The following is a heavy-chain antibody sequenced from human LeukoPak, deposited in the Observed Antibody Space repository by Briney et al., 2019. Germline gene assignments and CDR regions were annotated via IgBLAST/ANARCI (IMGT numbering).Heavy chain of an antibody. J-gene: IGHJ4*02. V-gene: IGHV3-53*04. D-gene: IGHD3-22*01. CDR3: ARDAEDSSGYYHY. Sequence: GGSLRLSCAASGLTVSSYYMSWVRQAPGKGLEWVSIIYSGGSTYYADSVKGRFTISRHNSKNTLYLQMNSLRPEDTAVYYCARDAEDSSGYYHYWGQGTLVTVSS. CDR2: IYSGGST. CDR1: GLTVSSYY.